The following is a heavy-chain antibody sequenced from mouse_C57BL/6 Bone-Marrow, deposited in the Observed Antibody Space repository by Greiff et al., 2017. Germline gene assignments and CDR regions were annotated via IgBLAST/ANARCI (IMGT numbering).Heavy chain of an antibody. Sequence: DVQLVESGEGLVKPGGSLKLSCAASGFTFSSYAMSWVRQTPEKRLEWVAYISSGGDYIYYADTVKGRFTISRDNARNTLYLQMSSLKSEDTAMYYCTRHYDYDEEYFDVWGTGTTVTVSS. CDR3: TRHYDYDEEYFDV. V-gene: IGHV5-9-1*02. J-gene: IGHJ1*03. CDR1: GFTFSSYA. CDR2: ISSGGDYI. D-gene: IGHD2-4*01.